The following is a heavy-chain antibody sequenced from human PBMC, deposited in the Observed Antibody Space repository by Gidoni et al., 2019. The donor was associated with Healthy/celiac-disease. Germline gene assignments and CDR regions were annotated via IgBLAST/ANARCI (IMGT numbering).Heavy chain of an antibody. D-gene: IGHD5-18*01. CDR3: AKDKRDSYGYXCXY. Sequence: EVQLVEAGGGLVQPGRSLRLSCAASGFTFDAYAMHWVRQAPGKGLEWVSGISWNSGSIGYADSVKGRFTISRDNAKNSLYLQMNSLRAEDTALYYCAKDKRDSYGYXCXYWGQGTLVTVSS. J-gene: IGHJ4*02. V-gene: IGHV3-9*01. CDR1: GFTFDAYA. CDR2: ISWNSGSI.